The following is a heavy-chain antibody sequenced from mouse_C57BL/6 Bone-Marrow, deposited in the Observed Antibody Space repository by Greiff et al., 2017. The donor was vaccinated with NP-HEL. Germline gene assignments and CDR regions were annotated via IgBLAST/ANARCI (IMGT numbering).Heavy chain of an antibody. J-gene: IGHJ4*01. Sequence: QVQLQQSGPELVKPGASVKISCKASGYTFTDYYINWVKQRPGQGLEWIGWIYTGSGTTKYNEKFKGKATLTLDTYTSTAYMQLSSLTSEDSAVYFWASAYDYVYYALDYWGQGTTVTVSS. D-gene: IGHD2-4*01. CDR2: IYTGSGTT. CDR3: ASAYDYVYYALDY. V-gene: IGHV1-84*01. CDR1: GYTFTDYY.